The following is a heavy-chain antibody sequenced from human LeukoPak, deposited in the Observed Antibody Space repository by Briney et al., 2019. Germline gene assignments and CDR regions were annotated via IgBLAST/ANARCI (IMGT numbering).Heavy chain of an antibody. D-gene: IGHD1-26*01. V-gene: IGHV4-38-2*01. CDR2: IYHSGST. CDR3: ARFVGAATTSHVDY. J-gene: IGHJ4*02. Sequence: PSETLSLTCAVSGYFISSGYYWGWIRQPPGKGLEWIGSIYHSGSTYYNPSLKSRVTISADTSKNQFSLRLSSVTAADTAVYYCARFVGAATTSHVDYWGQGTLVTVSS. CDR1: GYFISSGYY.